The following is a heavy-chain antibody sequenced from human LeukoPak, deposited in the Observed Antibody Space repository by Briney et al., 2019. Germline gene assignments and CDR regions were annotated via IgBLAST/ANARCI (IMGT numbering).Heavy chain of an antibody. CDR1: GFTFSSYS. V-gene: IGHV3-48*01. CDR3: ANHFACGSTSCPPFDS. J-gene: IGHJ4*02. Sequence: GGSLRLSCAASGFTFSSYSMNWVRQAPGKGLEWVSYISSSSSTIYYADSVKSRFTISRDNAKNSLYLQMNSLRVEDTAVYYCANHFACGSTSCPPFDSWGQGTLVTVSS. CDR2: ISSSSSTI. D-gene: IGHD2-2*01.